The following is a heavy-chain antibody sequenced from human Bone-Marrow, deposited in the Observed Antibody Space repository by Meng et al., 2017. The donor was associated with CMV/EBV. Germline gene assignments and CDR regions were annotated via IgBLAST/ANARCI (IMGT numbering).Heavy chain of an antibody. J-gene: IGHJ4*02. D-gene: IGHD2-2*01. Sequence: GESLKISCAASGFTFSNFWMHWVRQAPGKGLEWVAVISYDGSNKYYADSVKGRFTISRDNSKNTLYLQMNSLRAEDTAVYYCARDSVGYCSSTSCFSLDYWGQGTLVTVSS. V-gene: IGHV3-30*03. CDR2: ISYDGSNK. CDR1: GFTFSNFW. CDR3: ARDSVGYCSSTSCFSLDY.